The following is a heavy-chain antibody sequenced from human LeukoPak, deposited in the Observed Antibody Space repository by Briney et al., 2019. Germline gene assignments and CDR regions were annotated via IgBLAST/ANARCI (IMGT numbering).Heavy chain of an antibody. D-gene: IGHD3-22*01. CDR2: ISSSSHTI. V-gene: IGHV3-48*02. J-gene: IGHJ6*02. Sequence: PGGSLRLSCAASGFTFSTYGMNWVRQAPGKGLEWVSYISSSSHTIYYTDSVKGRFTISRDNAKNSLNLQMNSLRDEDTAVYYCARGGSGYGDYYYFYAMDVWGQGSTVTVSS. CDR3: ARGGSGYGDYYYFYAMDV. CDR1: GFTFSTYG.